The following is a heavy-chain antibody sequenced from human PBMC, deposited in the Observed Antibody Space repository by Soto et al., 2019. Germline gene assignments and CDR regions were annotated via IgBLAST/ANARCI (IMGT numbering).Heavy chain of an antibody. J-gene: IGHJ5*02. D-gene: IGHD3-22*01. Sequence: ASVKVSSKASGYTFTSYVINWVRQATGQGLEGMGSMNPNSGNTSYAQKFQGRVTMIRHTSISTAYMQLSSLSSEDTAVYSCAREYYYDSSGYYRFDPWGQGTLVTVSS. CDR3: AREYYYDSSGYYRFDP. CDR2: MNPNSGNT. CDR1: GYTFTSYV. V-gene: IGHV1-8*01.